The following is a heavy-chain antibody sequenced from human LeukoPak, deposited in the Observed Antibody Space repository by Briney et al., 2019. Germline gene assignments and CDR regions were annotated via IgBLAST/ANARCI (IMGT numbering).Heavy chain of an antibody. Sequence: GGSLRLSCAASGFTFSDSYMTWVRQAPGKGVEWVAYISGSGHDINYSESAKGRFTISRDNAKNSLYLQMSSLRVEDTAVYYCARYSGYYSIIDYYYYYMDVWGKGTTVTVSS. D-gene: IGHD5-12*01. V-gene: IGHV3-11*01. CDR2: ISGSGHDI. J-gene: IGHJ6*03. CDR3: ARYSGYYSIIDYYYYYMDV. CDR1: GFTFSDSY.